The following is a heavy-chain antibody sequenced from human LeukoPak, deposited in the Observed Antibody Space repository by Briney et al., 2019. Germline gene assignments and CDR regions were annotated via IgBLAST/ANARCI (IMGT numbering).Heavy chain of an antibody. V-gene: IGHV4-59*04. J-gene: IGHJ4*02. CDR2: IFYSGSA. D-gene: IGHD5-18*01. CDR1: GGSISSYY. Sequence: PSETLSLTCTVSGGSISSYYWSWIRQPPGKGLEWIGYIFYSGSAYYNPSLKSRVTMSIDTSKNQFSLKLNSVTAVDTAVYYCARTALDTTTYFHYWGQGTLVTVSS. CDR3: ARTALDTTTYFHY.